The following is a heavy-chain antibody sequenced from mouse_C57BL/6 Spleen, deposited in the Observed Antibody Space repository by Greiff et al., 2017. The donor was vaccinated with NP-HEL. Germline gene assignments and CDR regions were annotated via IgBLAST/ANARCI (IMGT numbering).Heavy chain of an antibody. CDR3: ASSPDGYYAFDY. Sequence: QVQLQQSGAELARPGASVKMSCKASGYTFTSYTMHWVNQRPGQGLEWIGYINPSSGYTKYNQKFKDKATLTADKSSSTAYMQLSSLTSEDSAVYYCASSPDGYYAFDYWGQGTTLTVSS. J-gene: IGHJ2*01. V-gene: IGHV1-4*01. D-gene: IGHD2-3*01. CDR2: INPSSGYT. CDR1: GYTFTSYT.